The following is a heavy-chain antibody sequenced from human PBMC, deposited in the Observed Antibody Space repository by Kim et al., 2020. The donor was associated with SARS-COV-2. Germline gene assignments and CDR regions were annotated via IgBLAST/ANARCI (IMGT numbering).Heavy chain of an antibody. CDR3: ARGLAAGFDY. D-gene: IGHD6-13*01. CDR2: YN. Sequence: YNDYAESVKSRITINPATSKNQFSLQLNSVNPEDTAVYYCARGLAAGFDYWGQGTLVTVSS. V-gene: IGHV6-1*01. J-gene: IGHJ4*02.